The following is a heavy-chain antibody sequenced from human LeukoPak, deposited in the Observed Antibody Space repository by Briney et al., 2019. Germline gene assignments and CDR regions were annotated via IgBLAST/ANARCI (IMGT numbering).Heavy chain of an antibody. CDR2: ISGSGNST. CDR1: GFTFSSYA. CDR3: AKVQTPYCSSTSCYNFDY. D-gene: IGHD2-2*02. Sequence: GGSLRLSCAAPGFTFSSYAMTWVRQAPGKGLEWVSAISGSGNSTYYADSVKGRFTISRDNSKNTLYLQINSLRAEDTAVYYCAKVQTPYCSSTSCYNFDYWGQGTLVTVSS. V-gene: IGHV3-23*01. J-gene: IGHJ4*02.